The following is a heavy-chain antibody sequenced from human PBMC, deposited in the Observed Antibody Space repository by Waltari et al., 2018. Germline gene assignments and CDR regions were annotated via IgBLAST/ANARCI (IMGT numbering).Heavy chain of an antibody. J-gene: IGHJ4*02. V-gene: IGHV3-33*01. D-gene: IGHD6-13*01. CDR2: IWPDGSDK. CDR3: ARGLVAAGGTWSMFSFDF. Sequence: QVQLVESGGGVVQPGRSLRLSCAPSAFNLRPYGMPWSRLSPGKGLQWVAAIWPDGSDKYYADSVKGRFTISRDNSRNTLFLQMNSLSPEDTAVYYCARGLVAAGGTWSMFSFDFWGQGALVTVSS. CDR1: AFNLRPYG.